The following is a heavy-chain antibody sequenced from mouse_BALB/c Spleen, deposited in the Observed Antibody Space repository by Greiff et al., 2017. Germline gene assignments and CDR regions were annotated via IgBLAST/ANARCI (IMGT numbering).Heavy chain of an antibody. J-gene: IGHJ4*01. Sequence: QVQLQQSGPGLVQPSQSLSITCTVSGFSLTSYGVHWVRQSPGKGLEWLGVIWSGGSTDYNAAFISRLSISKDNSKSQVFLKMNSLQANDTAIYYCARPPFYYGSSHYAMDYWGQGTSVTVSS. V-gene: IGHV2-2*02. D-gene: IGHD1-1*01. CDR3: ARPPFYYGSSHYAMDY. CDR2: IWSGGST. CDR1: GFSLTSYG.